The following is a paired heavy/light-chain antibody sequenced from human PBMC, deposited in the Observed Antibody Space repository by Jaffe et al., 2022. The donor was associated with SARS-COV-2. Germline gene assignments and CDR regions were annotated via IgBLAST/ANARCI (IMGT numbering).Heavy chain of an antibody. D-gene: IGHD3-16*01. J-gene: IGHJ6*02. CDR3: ARGGNYYYGRMDV. Sequence: EVQLVESGGGLVQPGGSLRLSCAVSGFTFSEYYMDWVRQAPGKGLEWVGRNRNKANSYSTDYAASVKGRFTISRDDSQNSLYLQMNSLKTEDTAVYYCARGGNYYYGRMDVWGQGTTVTVSS. V-gene: IGHV3-72*01. CDR2: NRNKANSYST. CDR1: GFTFSEYY.
Light chain of an antibody. CDR2: EVS. CDR1: SSDVGGYNY. V-gene: IGLV2-14*01. CDR3: SSYASSSTLRV. J-gene: IGLJ3*02. Sequence: QSALTQPASVSGSPGQSITISCTGTSSDVGGYNYVSWYQQHPGKAPKLMIYEVSNRPSGVPDRFSGSKSGNTASLTISGLQAEDEADYYCSSYASSSTLRVFGGGTKLTVL.